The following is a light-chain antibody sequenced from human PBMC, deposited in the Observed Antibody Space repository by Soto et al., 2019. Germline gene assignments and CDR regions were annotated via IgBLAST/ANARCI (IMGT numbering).Light chain of an antibody. CDR1: SSDVGSYNR. CDR2: EVS. Sequence: QSALTQPPSVSGSPGQSVTISCTGTSSDVGSYNRVSWYQQPPGTAPKLMIYEVSNRPSGVPDRFFGSKSGNTASQTISGLQAEDEADYYCSSFTSSNTWVFGGGTKLTVL. V-gene: IGLV2-18*02. CDR3: SSFTSSNTWV. J-gene: IGLJ3*02.